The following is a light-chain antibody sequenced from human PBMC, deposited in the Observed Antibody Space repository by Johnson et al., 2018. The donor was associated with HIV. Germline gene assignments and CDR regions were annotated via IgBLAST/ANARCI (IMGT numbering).Light chain of an antibody. Sequence: QSVLTQPPSVSAAPGRWVTVSCSGTTSNIGDHSVSWYQQLPGTAPKLLIYENNKRPSGIPDRFSGSKSGTSATLGITGLQTGDEADYYCGTWDNSLTAGVFGTGTRVTVL. J-gene: IGLJ1*01. V-gene: IGLV1-51*02. CDR1: TSNIGDHS. CDR2: ENN. CDR3: GTWDNSLTAGV.